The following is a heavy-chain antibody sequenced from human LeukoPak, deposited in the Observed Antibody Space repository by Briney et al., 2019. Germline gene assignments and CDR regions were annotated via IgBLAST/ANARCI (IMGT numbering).Heavy chain of an antibody. J-gene: IGHJ4*02. CDR2: IYHDGST. CDR3: ARDRGGYTYSHDY. Sequence: NTSETLSLTCAVSGGSISSNNWWIWVRQSPEKGLKWIGEIYHDGSTNYNPSLKSRVTISMDKSKNQLSLKLNFVTAADTAVYYCARDRGGYTYSHDYWGQGTLVTVSS. D-gene: IGHD5-18*01. V-gene: IGHV4-4*02. CDR1: GGSISSNNW.